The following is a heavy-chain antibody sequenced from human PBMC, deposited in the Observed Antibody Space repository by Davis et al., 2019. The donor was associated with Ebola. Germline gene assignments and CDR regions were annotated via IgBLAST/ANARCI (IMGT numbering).Heavy chain of an antibody. V-gene: IGHV3-53*05. Sequence: GESLKISCAASGFTVSSNYMSWVRQAPGKGLEWVSVIYSGGSTYYADSVKGRFTISRDNSKNTLYLQMNSLRAEDTAVYYCARGIGGDWTYWYFDLWGRGTLVTVSS. CDR3: ARGIGGDWTYWYFDL. J-gene: IGHJ2*01. CDR1: GFTVSSNY. CDR2: IYSGGST. D-gene: IGHD2-21*02.